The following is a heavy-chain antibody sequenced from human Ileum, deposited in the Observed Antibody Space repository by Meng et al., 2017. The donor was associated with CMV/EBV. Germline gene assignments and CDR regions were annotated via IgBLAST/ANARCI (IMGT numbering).Heavy chain of an antibody. CDR3: ARDRELRFLRAGHHGRMDV. CDR2: IKLDGSDK. D-gene: IGHD3-3*01. J-gene: IGHJ6*02. V-gene: IGHV3-7*01. CDR1: GFRFSTYW. Sequence: GGSLRLSCAASGFRFSTYWMSWVRQAPGKGLEWVANIKLDGSDKHYVDSVKGRFTISRGNAKNSLYLQMNSLRAEDTAVYYCARDRELRFLRAGHHGRMDVWGQGTTVTVSS.